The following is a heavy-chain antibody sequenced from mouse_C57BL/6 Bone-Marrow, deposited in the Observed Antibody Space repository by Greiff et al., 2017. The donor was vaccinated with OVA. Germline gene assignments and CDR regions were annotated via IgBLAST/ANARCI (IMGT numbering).Heavy chain of an antibody. CDR3: TCSSYAWFAY. CDR2: IDPETGGT. Sequence: VQLQQSGAELVRPGASVTLSCKASGYTFTDYDMYWVKQTPVHGLEWIGAIDPETGGTAYTQKFKGKAIMTADKSSSTAYMELRSLTSEDTAVYYCTCSSYAWFAYWGQGTLVTVSA. D-gene: IGHD1-1*01. V-gene: IGHV1-15*01. J-gene: IGHJ3*01. CDR1: GYTFTDYD.